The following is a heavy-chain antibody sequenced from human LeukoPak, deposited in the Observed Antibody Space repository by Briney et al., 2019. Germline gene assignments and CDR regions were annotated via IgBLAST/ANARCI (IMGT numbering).Heavy chain of an antibody. CDR2: INPNSGGT. J-gene: IGHJ4*02. Sequence: ASMKVSSKASGYTFTGYYMHWVRQAPGQGLEWMGWINPNSGGTNYAQKFQGRVTMTRDTSISTAYMELSRLRSDDTAVYYCARESRKLTTIDYWGQGTLVTVSS. CDR3: ARESRKLTTIDY. CDR1: GYTFTGYY. D-gene: IGHD4/OR15-4a*01. V-gene: IGHV1-2*02.